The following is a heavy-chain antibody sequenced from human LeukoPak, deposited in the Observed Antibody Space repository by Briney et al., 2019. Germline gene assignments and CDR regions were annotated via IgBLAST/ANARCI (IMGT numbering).Heavy chain of an antibody. CDR1: SSYA. J-gene: IGHJ4*02. Sequence: GGSLRLSCAASSSYAMSWVRQAPGKGLEWVSAITSSGYNTYYADSVKGRFTISRDNSKNTLYLQMNSLRAEDTAVYYCARDTRLYSGSGSYFLDYWGQGTLVTVSS. V-gene: IGHV3-23*01. D-gene: IGHD3-10*01. CDR2: ITSSGYNT. CDR3: ARDTRLYSGSGSYFLDY.